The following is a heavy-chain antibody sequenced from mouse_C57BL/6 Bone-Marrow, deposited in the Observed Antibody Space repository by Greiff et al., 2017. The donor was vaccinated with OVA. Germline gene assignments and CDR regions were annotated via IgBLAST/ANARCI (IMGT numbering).Heavy chain of an antibody. Sequence: EVQGVESGGGLVQPKGSLKLSCAASGFTFNTYAMHWVRQAPGKGLEWVARIRSKSSNYATYYADSVKDRFTISRDDSQSMLYLQMNNLKTEDTAMYYCVREGGYYGRAAWFAYWGQGTLVTVSA. CDR2: IRSKSSNYAT. CDR3: VREGGYYGRAAWFAY. V-gene: IGHV10-3*01. J-gene: IGHJ3*01. CDR1: GFTFNTYA. D-gene: IGHD1-1*01.